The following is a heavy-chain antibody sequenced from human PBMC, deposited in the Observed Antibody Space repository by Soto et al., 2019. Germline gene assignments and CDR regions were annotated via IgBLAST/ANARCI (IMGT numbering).Heavy chain of an antibody. J-gene: IGHJ6*02. CDR1: GFAFSSYE. Sequence: GGSLRLSCAASGFAFSSYEMDWVRQAPGKGLGWVAYISSSGTILYGDSVKGRFAISRDNADNSLYLQMNSLRAEDTAVYYCAGDYLRHNYLNGNYYSYGMDVWGQGTAVTVSS. D-gene: IGHD4-17*01. CDR2: ISSSGTI. CDR3: AGDYLRHNYLNGNYYSYGMDV. V-gene: IGHV3-48*03.